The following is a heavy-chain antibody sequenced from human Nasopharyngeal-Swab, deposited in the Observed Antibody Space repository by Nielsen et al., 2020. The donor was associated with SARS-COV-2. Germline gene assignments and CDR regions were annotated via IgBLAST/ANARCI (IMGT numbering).Heavy chain of an antibody. J-gene: IGHJ2*01. CDR1: GGSISSYY. D-gene: IGHD2-8*01. CDR2: IYYSGST. V-gene: IGHV4-59*01. CDR3: ARGCRYCTPKMYFDL. Sequence: SETLSLTCTVSGGSISSYYWSWIRQPPGKGLEWIGYIYYSGSTNYNPSLKSRVTISVDTSKNQFSLKLSSMTAADTAVYYCARGCRYCTPKMYFDLWGRGTLVTVSS.